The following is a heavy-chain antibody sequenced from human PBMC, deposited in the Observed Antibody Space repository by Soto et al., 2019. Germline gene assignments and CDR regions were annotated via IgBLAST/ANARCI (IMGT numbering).Heavy chain of an antibody. V-gene: IGHV3-23*01. CDR3: AMGPGYCSGGSCYSAPFDY. CDR1: GFTFRSYR. CDR2: ISGSSCST. D-gene: IGHD2-15*01. J-gene: IGHJ4*02. Sequence: GGSLRLSCEASGFTFRSYRMNWVRQAPGKGLEWVSSISGSSCSTYYADSVKGRFTISRDNAKNTLYLQMNSLRAEDTAVYYCAMGPGYCSGGSCYSAPFDYWGQGTLVTVSS.